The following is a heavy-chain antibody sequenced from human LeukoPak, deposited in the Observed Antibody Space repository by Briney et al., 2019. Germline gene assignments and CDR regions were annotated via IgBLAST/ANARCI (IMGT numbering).Heavy chain of an antibody. CDR3: SRGVGPLAANTLAH. J-gene: IGHJ4*02. V-gene: IGHV3-53*01. CDR1: GFTVITND. Sequence: GGSLRLSCAASGFTVITNDMTWVRQAPGKGLEWVSVLCSDGNTIYSDSVQGRFTISTDNSKNTLYLEMNSLSADDTAVYYCSRGVGPLAANTLAHWGQGTLVTVSS. CDR2: LCSDGNT. D-gene: IGHD3-16*01.